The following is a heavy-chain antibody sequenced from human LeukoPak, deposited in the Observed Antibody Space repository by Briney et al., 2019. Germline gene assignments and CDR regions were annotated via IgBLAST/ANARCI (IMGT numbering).Heavy chain of an antibody. CDR2: INPGDSDT. CDR3: ARHRGFYYMDV. Sequence: ASVKVSCKASGYTFTNYWIGWVRQMPGKGLEWMGIINPGDSDTRYSPSFQGQVTISADKSISTAYLQWSSLKASDTAMYYCARHRGFYYMDVWGKGTTVTISS. CDR1: GYTFTNYW. V-gene: IGHV5-51*01. J-gene: IGHJ6*03. D-gene: IGHD2-15*01.